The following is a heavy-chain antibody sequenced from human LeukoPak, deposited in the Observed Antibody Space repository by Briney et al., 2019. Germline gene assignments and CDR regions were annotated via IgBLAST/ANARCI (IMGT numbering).Heavy chain of an antibody. D-gene: IGHD3-10*01. V-gene: IGHV3-48*03. CDR1: GFTFSSYE. J-gene: IGHJ6*02. Sequence: GGSLRLSCAASGFTFSSYEMNWVRQAPGKGLEWLSYISSGGSTIYYADSVKGRSTISRDNAKNSLHLQMNSLRAEDTAVYYCARGDGGYYYGMDVWGQGTTVTVSS. CDR3: ARGDGGYYYGMDV. CDR2: ISSGGSTI.